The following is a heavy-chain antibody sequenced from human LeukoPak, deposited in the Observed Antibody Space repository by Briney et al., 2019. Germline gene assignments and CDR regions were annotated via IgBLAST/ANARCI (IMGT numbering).Heavy chain of an antibody. Sequence: GGSLRLSCAASGFTVSSNYMSWVRQAPGKGLEWVSAIGDTTYYADSVEGRFTISRDNSKNTLYLQMNSLRAEDTAVYYCAKDHRLSQDYDSGLENDYWGQGTLVTVSS. CDR1: GFTVSSNY. CDR3: AKDHRLSQDYDSGLENDY. D-gene: IGHD3-22*01. V-gene: IGHV3-53*01. CDR2: IGDTT. J-gene: IGHJ4*02.